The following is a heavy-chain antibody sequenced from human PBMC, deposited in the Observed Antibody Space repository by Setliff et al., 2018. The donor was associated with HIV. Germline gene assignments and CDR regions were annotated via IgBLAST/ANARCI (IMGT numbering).Heavy chain of an antibody. CDR1: GFSLYTRGVG. D-gene: IGHD6-6*01. CDR2: IYWDHYK. Sequence: SGPTLVNPTQTLTVTCTFSGFSLYTRGVGVGWIRRPPGKALEWLAVIYWDHYKHYSPSLKNRLTVTKDNSKNQVVLTMTNMDPADTATYYCAHRIAARMNWFDAWGQGTLVTVSS. J-gene: IGHJ5*02. V-gene: IGHV2-5*02. CDR3: AHRIAARMNWFDA.